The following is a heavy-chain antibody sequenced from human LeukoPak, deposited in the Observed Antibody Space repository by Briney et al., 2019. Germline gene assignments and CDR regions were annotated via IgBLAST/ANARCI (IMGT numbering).Heavy chain of an antibody. V-gene: IGHV1-46*01. D-gene: IGHD1-1*01. CDR2: INPSGGST. CDR1: GYTFTSYY. CDR3: ARTLSYLNWNDRGDWFDP. J-gene: IGHJ5*02. Sequence: ASVKVSCKASGYTFTSYYMHWVRQAPGQGLEWMGIINPSGGSTSYAQKSQGRVTITADKSTSTAYMELSSLRSEDTAVYYCARTLSYLNWNDRGDWFDPWGQRTLVTVSS.